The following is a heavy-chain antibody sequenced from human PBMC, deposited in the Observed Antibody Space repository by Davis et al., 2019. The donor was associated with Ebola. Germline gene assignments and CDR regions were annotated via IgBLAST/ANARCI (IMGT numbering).Heavy chain of an antibody. V-gene: IGHV4-61*01. Sequence: PSETLSLTCTVSGGSVSSGSYYWSWIRQPPGKGLEWIGYIYYSGSTNYNPSLKSRVTISVDTSKNQFSLKLSSVTAADTAVYYCARARKTYSNYYYYYGMDVWGQGTTVTVSS. J-gene: IGHJ6*02. D-gene: IGHD2-21*01. CDR2: IYYSGST. CDR3: ARARKTYSNYYYYYGMDV. CDR1: GGSVSSGSYY.